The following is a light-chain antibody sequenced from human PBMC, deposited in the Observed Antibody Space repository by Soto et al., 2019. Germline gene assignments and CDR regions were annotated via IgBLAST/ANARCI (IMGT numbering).Light chain of an antibody. Sequence: DIPMTQSPSTLSASVGDRVTITCRASQSISSWLAWYQQKPGKAPKLLIFDASNLDSGVPSRFSGSVSGTEFTLTISSLQPDDFATYFCQQYNSYWTFGQGTKVEIK. V-gene: IGKV1-5*01. CDR2: DAS. CDR3: QQYNSYWT. CDR1: QSISSW. J-gene: IGKJ1*01.